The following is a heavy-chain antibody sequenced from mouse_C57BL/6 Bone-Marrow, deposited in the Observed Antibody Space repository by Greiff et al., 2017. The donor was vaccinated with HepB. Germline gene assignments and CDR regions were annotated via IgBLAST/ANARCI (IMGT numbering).Heavy chain of an antibody. V-gene: IGHV1-82*01. CDR3: AEDYYGSSPWFAY. CDR2: IYPGDGDT. Sequence: VQLQQSGPELVKPGASVKISCKASGYAFSSSWMNWVKQRPGKGLEWIGRIYPGDGDTNYNGKFKGKATLPADKSSSTAYMQLSSLTSEDSAVYCCAEDYYGSSPWFAYWGQGTLVTVSA. CDR1: GYAFSSSW. J-gene: IGHJ3*01. D-gene: IGHD1-1*01.